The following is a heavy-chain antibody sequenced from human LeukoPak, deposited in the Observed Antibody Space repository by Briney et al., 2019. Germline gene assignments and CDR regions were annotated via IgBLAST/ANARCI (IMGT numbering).Heavy chain of an antibody. V-gene: IGHV3-21*04. J-gene: IGHJ4*02. Sequence: GGSLRLSCAASGFTFSSYSMNWVRQAPGKGLEWVSSISSSSSYIYYADSVKGRFTISRDNSKNTLYLQMNSLRAEDTAVYYCAKEAAATLDYFDYWGQGTLVTVSS. CDR2: ISSSSSYI. D-gene: IGHD2-15*01. CDR3: AKEAAATLDYFDY. CDR1: GFTFSSYS.